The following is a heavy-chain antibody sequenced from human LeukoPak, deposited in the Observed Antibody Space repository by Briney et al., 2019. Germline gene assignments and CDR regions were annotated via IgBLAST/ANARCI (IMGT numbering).Heavy chain of an antibody. CDR1: GYTFTSYD. CDR2: ISAYKGNT. Sequence: GATVKLSCKASGYTFTSYDIIWARQAPGQALEGMGWISAYKGNTNYAQKLQGRVTMTTDTSTSTAYMELRSLTSDDTAVYYCARDTYDSSGYYPSYYYYGMDVWGQGTTVTVSS. J-gene: IGHJ6*02. CDR3: ARDTYDSSGYYPSYYYYGMDV. D-gene: IGHD3-22*01. V-gene: IGHV1-18*01.